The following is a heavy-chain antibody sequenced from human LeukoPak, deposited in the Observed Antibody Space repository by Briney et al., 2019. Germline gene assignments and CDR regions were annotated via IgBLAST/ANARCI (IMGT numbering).Heavy chain of an antibody. Sequence: PGGSLRLSCAASGFTFSSYGMHWVRQAPGKGLEWVAVIWYDGSIKSYADSVKGRFTISRDNSKNTLYLQMNSLRAEDTAVHYCAKALIPRDTAMVKGYWGQGTLVTVSS. D-gene: IGHD5-18*01. CDR2: IWYDGSIK. CDR3: AKALIPRDTAMVKGY. CDR1: GFTFSSYG. V-gene: IGHV3-33*06. J-gene: IGHJ4*02.